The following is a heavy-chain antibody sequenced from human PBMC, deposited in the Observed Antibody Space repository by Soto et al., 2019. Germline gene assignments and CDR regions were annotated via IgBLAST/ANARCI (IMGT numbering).Heavy chain of an antibody. V-gene: IGHV3-30*18. D-gene: IGHD3-3*01. CDR1: GFTFSSYG. CDR2: ISYDGSNK. Sequence: PGGSLRLCCAASGFTFSSYGMHWVRQAPGKGLEWVAVISYDGSNKYYADSVKGRFTISRDNSKNTLYLQMNSLRAEDTAVYYCAKNGQYDFWSGYYDGGAASPYYIDYWGQGTLVTVSS. J-gene: IGHJ4*02. CDR3: AKNGQYDFWSGYYDGGAASPYYIDY.